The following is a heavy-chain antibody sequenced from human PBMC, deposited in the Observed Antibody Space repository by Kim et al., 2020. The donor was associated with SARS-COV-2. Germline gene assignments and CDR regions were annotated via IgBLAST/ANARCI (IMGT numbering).Heavy chain of an antibody. CDR3: TTVDPPYYDILTGYLY. V-gene: IGHV3-15*01. Sequence: PVKGRFTISRDESKNTLYLQMNSLKTEDTAVYYCTTVDPPYYDILTGYLYWGQGTLVTVSS. D-gene: IGHD3-9*01. J-gene: IGHJ4*02.